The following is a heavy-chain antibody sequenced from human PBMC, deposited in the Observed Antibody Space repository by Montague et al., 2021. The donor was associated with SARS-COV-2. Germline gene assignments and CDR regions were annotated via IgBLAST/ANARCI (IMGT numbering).Heavy chain of an antibody. CDR2: FYYSGST. Sequence: SETLSLTCTVSGGSISSNSYYWGWIRQPPGKGLEWIGSFYYSGSTNYNPSLKSRVTISIDTSKNQFSLKLSSVTAADTAVYYCARHGRTRIAMIVVVIGYFDYWGQGTLVTVSS. J-gene: IGHJ4*02. CDR1: GGSISSNSYY. D-gene: IGHD3-22*01. CDR3: ARHGRTRIAMIVVVIGYFDY. V-gene: IGHV4-39*01.